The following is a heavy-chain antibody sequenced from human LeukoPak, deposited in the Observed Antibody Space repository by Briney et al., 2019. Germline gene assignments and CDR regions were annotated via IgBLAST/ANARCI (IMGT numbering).Heavy chain of an antibody. CDR1: GFAFSGYS. CDR3: AREVSEGFDF. J-gene: IGHJ4*02. V-gene: IGHV3-21*01. CDR2: FGTRSTSI. Sequence: GGSLRLSCTASGFAFSGYSMNWIRQAPGKGLEWVSSFGTRSTSIYHAGSVKGRFAISRDNAKNLLYLQMNSLRAEDTALYYCAREVSEGFDFWGQGTLVTVSS. D-gene: IGHD3-22*01.